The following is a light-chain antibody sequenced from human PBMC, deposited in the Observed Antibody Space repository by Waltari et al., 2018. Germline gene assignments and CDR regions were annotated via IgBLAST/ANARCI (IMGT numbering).Light chain of an antibody. CDR3: QQYDNLPLT. J-gene: IGKJ4*01. CDR1: QDISNY. Sequence: DIQMTPSPSSLSASVGDRVTITCPASQDISNYLNWYQQKPGKAPKLLIYDASNLETGVPSRFSGSGSGTDFTSTISSLQPEDIATYYCQQYDNLPLTFGGGTKVEIK. V-gene: IGKV1-33*01. CDR2: DAS.